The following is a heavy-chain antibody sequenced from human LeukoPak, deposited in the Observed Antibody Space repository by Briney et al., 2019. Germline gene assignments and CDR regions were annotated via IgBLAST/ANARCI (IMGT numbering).Heavy chain of an antibody. Sequence: SETLSLTCTVSGGSVGSSSSYWGWIRQPPGKGLEWIGTIYYSGSTYYNPPLKSRVTISVDTSKNQFSLKLSSVTAADTAVYYCARHVFTGASYYFDYWGQGILVTVSS. D-gene: IGHD1-1*01. CDR2: IYYSGST. CDR3: ARHVFTGASYYFDY. J-gene: IGHJ4*02. V-gene: IGHV4-39*01. CDR1: GGSVGSSSSY.